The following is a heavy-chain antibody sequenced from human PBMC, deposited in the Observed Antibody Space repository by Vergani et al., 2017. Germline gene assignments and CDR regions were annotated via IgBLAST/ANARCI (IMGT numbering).Heavy chain of an antibody. CDR2: INSDGSST. CDR3: AKVSSSGFHYGDVDY. CDR1: GFTFSSYW. V-gene: IGHV3-74*01. J-gene: IGHJ4*02. D-gene: IGHD4-17*01. Sequence: EVQLVESGGGLVQPGGSLRLSCAASGFTFSSYWMHWVRQAPGKGLVWVSRINSDGSSTSYADSVKGRFTISRDNAKNTLYLQMNSLRAEDTAVYYCAKVSSSGFHYGDVDYWGQGALVTVSS.